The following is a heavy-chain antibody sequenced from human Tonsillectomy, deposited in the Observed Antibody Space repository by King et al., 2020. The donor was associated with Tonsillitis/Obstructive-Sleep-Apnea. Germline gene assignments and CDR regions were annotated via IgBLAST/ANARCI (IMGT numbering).Heavy chain of an antibody. CDR2: INHSGST. CDR3: ARVSTMIVVVTNHDAFDI. CDR1: GGSFSDYY. V-gene: IGHV4-34*01. D-gene: IGHD3-22*01. Sequence: VQLQQWGAGLLKPSETLSLTCAVYGGSFSDYYWSWIRQPPGKGLEWIGEINHSGSTNCNPSLKSRVTMSVDTSKNQFSLKLSSVTAADTAVYYCARVSTMIVVVTNHDAFDIWGQGTMGTVSS. J-gene: IGHJ3*02.